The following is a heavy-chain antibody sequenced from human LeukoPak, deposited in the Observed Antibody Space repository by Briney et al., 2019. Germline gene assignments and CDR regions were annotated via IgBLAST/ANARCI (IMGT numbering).Heavy chain of an antibody. V-gene: IGHV1-18*01. CDR1: GYTFTNYG. Sequence: GASVKVSFKAAGYTFTNYGISWVRQAPGQGLEWMGWISAHNGHTNYAQKFQGRVTMTTDTSTTTAYMELSSLRSDDTAVYYCARAGHRRYYYDNGYDYWGQGTLVTVSS. CDR3: ARAGHRRYYYDNGYDY. J-gene: IGHJ4*02. D-gene: IGHD3-22*01. CDR2: ISAHNGHT.